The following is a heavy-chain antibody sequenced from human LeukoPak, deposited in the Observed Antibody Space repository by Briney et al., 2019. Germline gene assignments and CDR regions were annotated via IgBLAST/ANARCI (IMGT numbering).Heavy chain of an antibody. D-gene: IGHD3-22*01. J-gene: IGHJ4*02. Sequence: GGSLRLSCAVSGITLSNYGVSWVRQAPGKGRQWVAGISDSGGTTKYADSVKGRFTISRDNPRTTLYLQMSSLRPEDTAVYFCAKRGVVIRVILVGFHKQANCFDSWGQGVLVTVSS. CDR3: AKRGVVIRVILVGFHKQANCFDS. CDR2: ISDSGGTT. V-gene: IGHV3-23*01. CDR1: GITLSNYG.